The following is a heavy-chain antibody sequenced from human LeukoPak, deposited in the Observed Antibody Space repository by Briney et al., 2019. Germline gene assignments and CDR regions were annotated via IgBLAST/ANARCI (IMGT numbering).Heavy chain of an antibody. D-gene: IGHD3-10*01. Sequence: GGSLRLSCAASGFSFRSYSMNWVRQAPGKGLEWLAYISNTSETMSYADSVKGRFTISRDNFKNFLYLQMNSLRAEDTAVYYCARGNYYGLDYWGQGTLVTVSS. J-gene: IGHJ4*02. CDR3: ARGNYYGLDY. CDR1: GFSFRSYS. CDR2: ISNTSETM. V-gene: IGHV3-48*01.